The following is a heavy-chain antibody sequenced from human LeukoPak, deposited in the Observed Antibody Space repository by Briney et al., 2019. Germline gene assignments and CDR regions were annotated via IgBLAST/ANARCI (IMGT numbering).Heavy chain of an antibody. CDR2: IYYSGST. D-gene: IGHD5-24*01. V-gene: IGHV4-39*01. Sequence: PSETLSLTCTVSGGSISSSGYYWDWIRQPPGQGLEWIGNIYYSGSTYYNPSLKSRVTISVDTSKNQFSLKLSSVTAADTAVYYCARRVRDGYNYGAFDIWGQGTMVTVSS. J-gene: IGHJ3*02. CDR3: ARRVRDGYNYGAFDI. CDR1: GGSISSSGYY.